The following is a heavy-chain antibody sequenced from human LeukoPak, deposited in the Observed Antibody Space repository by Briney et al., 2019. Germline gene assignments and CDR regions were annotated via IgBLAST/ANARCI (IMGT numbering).Heavy chain of an antibody. J-gene: IGHJ6*03. V-gene: IGHV3-11*06. D-gene: IGHD3-10*01. CDR3: ARDGPFGELYYMDV. Sequence: DSVKGRCTISRDNAKNSLYLQMNSLRAEDTAVYYCARDGPFGELYYMDVWGKGTTVTVSS.